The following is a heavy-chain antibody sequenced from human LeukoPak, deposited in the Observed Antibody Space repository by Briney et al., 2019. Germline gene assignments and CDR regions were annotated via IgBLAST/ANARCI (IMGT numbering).Heavy chain of an antibody. V-gene: IGHV3-7*04. CDR3: ARGNRIFPTPEFDY. CDR1: GFTFSSYW. CDR2: IKQDGSEK. D-gene: IGHD3-3*01. J-gene: IGHJ4*02. Sequence: PGGSLRLSCAASGFTFSSYWMSWVRQAPGKGLEWVANIKQDGSEKYYVDSVKGRFTISRDNAKNSLYLQMNSLRAEDTAVYYCARGNRIFPTPEFDYWGQGTLVTVSS.